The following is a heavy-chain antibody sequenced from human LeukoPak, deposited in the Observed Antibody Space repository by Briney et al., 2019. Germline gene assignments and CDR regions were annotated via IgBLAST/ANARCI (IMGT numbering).Heavy chain of an antibody. CDR3: VKGQIDY. Sequence: GGSLRLSCSASGFTFTSYAMHWVRQAPGQGLEYVSAISISGVSTYYADSVKGRFTISRDNSKNTLYLQLSTLRAEDTAVYYCVKGQIDYWGQGTLVTVSS. J-gene: IGHJ4*02. V-gene: IGHV3-64D*06. CDR2: ISISGVST. CDR1: GFTFTSYA.